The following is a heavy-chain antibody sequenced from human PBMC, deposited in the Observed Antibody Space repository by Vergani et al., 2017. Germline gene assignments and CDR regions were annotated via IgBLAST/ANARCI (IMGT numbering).Heavy chain of an antibody. J-gene: IGHJ6*03. D-gene: IGHD2-15*01. CDR1: GFTFSSYS. Sequence: EVQLLESGGGLVQPGGSLRLSCAASGFTFSSYSMNWVRQAPGKGLECVSYISSSSSTIYYADSVQGRFTISSYNAKNSLYLQMNSLRAEDTAVYYCARVVLETRYYYYYYMDVWGKGTTVTVSS. V-gene: IGHV3-48*01. CDR3: ARVVLETRYYYYYYMDV. CDR2: ISSSSSTI.